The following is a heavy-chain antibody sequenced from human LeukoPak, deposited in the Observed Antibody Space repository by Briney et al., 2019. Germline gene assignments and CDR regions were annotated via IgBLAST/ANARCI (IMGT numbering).Heavy chain of an antibody. V-gene: IGHV4-39*01. CDR3: ARGHYDILTGYAFDI. CDR1: GGSISSNDYY. Sequence: PSETLSLTCTVSGGSISSNDYYWGWIRQPPGKGLEWIGSIYYSGSTYFNPSLKSRVTISVDTSKNQFSLKLSSVTAADTAVYYCARGHYDILTGYAFDIWGQGTMVTVSS. J-gene: IGHJ3*02. D-gene: IGHD3-9*01. CDR2: IYYSGST.